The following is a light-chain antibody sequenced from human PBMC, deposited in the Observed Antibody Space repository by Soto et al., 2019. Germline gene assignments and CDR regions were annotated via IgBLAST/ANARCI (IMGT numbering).Light chain of an antibody. CDR2: DAS. Sequence: DIQMTQSPSSLSASVGDRVTITCRASQSISTSLCWFQQKPGRAPKLLISDASTLQSGVPSRFSGSGFGTDFTLALSSLQPEDFAAYYCLQTYTVPRTFGQGTNLDIK. V-gene: IGKV1-39*01. CDR1: QSISTS. J-gene: IGKJ2*01. CDR3: LQTYTVPRT.